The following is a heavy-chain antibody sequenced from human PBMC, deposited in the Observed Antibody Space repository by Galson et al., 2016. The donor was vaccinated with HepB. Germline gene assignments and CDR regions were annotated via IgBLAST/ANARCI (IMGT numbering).Heavy chain of an antibody. J-gene: IGHJ4*02. Sequence: SLRLSCAASGFTFSRYGMHWVRQAPGKGLEWVAVILYDGSNKYYGDSVKGRFTISRDNSKNTLYLQMNSQRAEDTAGYYCAREFKIAAPGVLDYWGQGTLVTVSA. CDR2: ILYDGSNK. V-gene: IGHV3-33*01. CDR1: GFTFSRYG. CDR3: AREFKIAAPGVLDY. D-gene: IGHD6-13*01.